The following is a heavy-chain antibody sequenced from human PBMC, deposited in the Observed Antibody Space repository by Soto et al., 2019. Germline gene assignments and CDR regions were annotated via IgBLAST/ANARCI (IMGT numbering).Heavy chain of an antibody. CDR3: ARAQDSSGYADAFDI. CDR2: IIPIFGTA. J-gene: IGHJ3*02. V-gene: IGHV1-69*13. CDR1: GGTFSSYA. D-gene: IGHD3-22*01. Sequence: SVKVSCKAAGGTFSSYAISWVRQAPGQGLEWMGGIIPIFGTANYAQKFQGRVTITADESTSTAYMELSSLRSEDTAVHYCARAQDSSGYADAFDIWGQGTMVPVSS.